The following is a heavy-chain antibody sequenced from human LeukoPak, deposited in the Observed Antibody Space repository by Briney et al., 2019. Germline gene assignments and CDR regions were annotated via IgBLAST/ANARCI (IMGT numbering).Heavy chain of an antibody. D-gene: IGHD3-3*01. CDR3: ARGGDTSGYYGTNWFFDL. CDR1: GGSISTSC. V-gene: IGHV4-4*07. CDR2: ISASGST. J-gene: IGHJ2*01. Sequence: SEILSLTCTVSGGSISTSCWSWIRQPGGKGLELIGRISASGSTNYTPSLKSRVTMSVDTFKNQFSLRLSSVTAADTAVYYCARGGDTSGYYGTNWFFDLWGRGTVVTVSS.